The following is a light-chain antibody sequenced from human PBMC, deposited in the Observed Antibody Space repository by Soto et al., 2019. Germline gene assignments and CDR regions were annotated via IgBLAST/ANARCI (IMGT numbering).Light chain of an antibody. CDR1: SSDVGRYNY. Sequence: QSALTQPRSVSGSPGQSVTISCTGTSSDVGRYNYVSWYQQHPGKAPKVILYDVAERPSGVPNRFSGSKSGNTASLTISGLQADDEADYYCCSYAGSNNLVFGGGTKLTVL. CDR2: DVA. J-gene: IGLJ2*01. CDR3: CSYAGSNNLV. V-gene: IGLV2-11*01.